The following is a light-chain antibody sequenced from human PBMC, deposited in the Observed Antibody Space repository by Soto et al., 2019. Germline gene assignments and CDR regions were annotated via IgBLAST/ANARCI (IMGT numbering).Light chain of an antibody. J-gene: IGLJ2*01. CDR2: SNT. V-gene: IGLV1-40*01. Sequence: QPVLTQPPSVSGAPGQRVTISCTGSSSNIGAGYDVHWYQQLPGTAPKLLIYSNTNRPSGVPDRFSGSKSGTSGSLAITGLQAEDEADYYCQSYDSTLSAVVFGGGTKVTVL. CDR1: SSNIGAGYD. CDR3: QSYDSTLSAVV.